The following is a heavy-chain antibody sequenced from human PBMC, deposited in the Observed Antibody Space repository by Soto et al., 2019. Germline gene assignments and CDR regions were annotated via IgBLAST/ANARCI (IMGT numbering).Heavy chain of an antibody. J-gene: IGHJ6*02. CDR2: INHSGST. CDR1: GGSFSGYY. Sequence: TLSLTCAVYGGSFSGYYWSWIRQPPGKGLEWIGEINHSGSTNYNPSLKSRVTISVDTSKNQFSLKLSSVTAADTAVYYCARGHITIFGVVTYYYYYYGMDVWGQGTTVTVSS. D-gene: IGHD3-3*01. CDR3: ARGHITIFGVVTYYYYYYGMDV. V-gene: IGHV4-34*01.